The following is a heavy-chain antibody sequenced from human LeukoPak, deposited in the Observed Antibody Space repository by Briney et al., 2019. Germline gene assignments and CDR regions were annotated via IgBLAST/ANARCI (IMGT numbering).Heavy chain of an antibody. CDR1: GFTFSSYA. D-gene: IGHD3-10*01. CDR2: INSDGSST. Sequence: PGGSLRLSCAASGFTFSSYAMSWVRQAPGKGLVWVSRINSDGSSTSYADSVKGRFTISRDNAKNTLYLQMNSLRAEDTAVYYCARAPPGSGYYYGMDVWGQGTTVTVSS. CDR3: ARAPPGSGYYYGMDV. V-gene: IGHV3-74*01. J-gene: IGHJ6*02.